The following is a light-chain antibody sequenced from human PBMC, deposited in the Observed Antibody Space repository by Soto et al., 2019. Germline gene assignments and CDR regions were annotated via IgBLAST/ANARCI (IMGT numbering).Light chain of an antibody. CDR3: AAWDDRRNAWA. J-gene: IGLJ3*02. Sequence: QSVLTQPPSASGTPGQRVTISCSGSSSNIGRNTVKWYRQLPGTAPKLLIGSSDQRPSGVPDRVSGSQSGTSASLAISGLQSEDEADYSCAAWDDRRNAWAFGGGTQLPVL. CDR2: SSD. V-gene: IGLV1-44*01. CDR1: SSNIGRNT.